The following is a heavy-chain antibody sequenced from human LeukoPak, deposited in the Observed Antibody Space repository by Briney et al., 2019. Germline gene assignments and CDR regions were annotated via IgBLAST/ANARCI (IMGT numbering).Heavy chain of an antibody. CDR3: AKDGRGLPDS. V-gene: IGHV3-23*01. J-gene: IGHJ5*01. Sequence: GESLKISCAASGFTFSSYAMSWVRQAPGKGLEWVSAISGSGGSTYYAGSVKGRFTISRDNPKNTLYLQMNSLRVEDTAIYYCAKDGRGLPDSWGQGTLVTVSS. CDR1: GFTFSSYA. D-gene: IGHD3/OR15-3a*01. CDR2: ISGSGGST.